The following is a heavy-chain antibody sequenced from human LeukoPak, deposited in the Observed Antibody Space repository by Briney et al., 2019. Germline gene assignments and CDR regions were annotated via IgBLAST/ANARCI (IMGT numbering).Heavy chain of an antibody. J-gene: IGHJ4*02. Sequence: PGGSLRLSCAASRFPFDRYSMSWVRLAPRKGLEWVANIKHDGSEKTFVDSVKVRFTISRDNAENSLYLQMNSLRAEVTAVYYCARQPIYEAYFDFWGQGTLVSVSS. CDR1: RFPFDRYS. V-gene: IGHV3-7*01. CDR3: ARQPIYEAYFDF. D-gene: IGHD3-16*01. CDR2: IKHDGSEK.